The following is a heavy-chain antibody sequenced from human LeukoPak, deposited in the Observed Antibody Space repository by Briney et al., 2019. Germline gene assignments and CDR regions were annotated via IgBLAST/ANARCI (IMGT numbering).Heavy chain of an antibody. V-gene: IGHV4-4*07. CDR2: TYASGSN. CDR1: GGSISPYY. CDR3: ARGGAPTYNWFDP. J-gene: IGHJ5*02. D-gene: IGHD4-17*01. Sequence: SETLSLTCTVSGGSISPYYWSWIRQPAGKGLEWIGRTYASGSNNYNPSLKSRVTLSVDTSKNQFSLKLSSVTAADTAVYYCARGGAPTYNWFDPWGQGTLVTVSS.